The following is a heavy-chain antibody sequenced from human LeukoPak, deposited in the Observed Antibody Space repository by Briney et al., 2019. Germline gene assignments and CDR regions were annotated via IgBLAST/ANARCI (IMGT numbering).Heavy chain of an antibody. CDR2: ISAYNGNT. CDR1: GYTFTSYG. Sequence: ASVKVSCKASGYTFTSYGISWVRQAPGQGLEWMGWISAYNGNTNYAQKLQGRVTMTTDTSTSTAYMELRSLRSDDTAVYHCARDQEIVTTFLYYYGMDVWGQGTTVTVSS. V-gene: IGHV1-18*01. D-gene: IGHD4-4*01. CDR3: ARDQEIVTTFLYYYGMDV. J-gene: IGHJ6*02.